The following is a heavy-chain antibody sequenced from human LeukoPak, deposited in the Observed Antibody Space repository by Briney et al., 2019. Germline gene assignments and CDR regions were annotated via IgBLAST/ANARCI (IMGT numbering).Heavy chain of an antibody. J-gene: IGHJ4*02. Sequence: PSETLSLTCTVSGGSISTSNYYWGWIRQPPGKGLEWIGNIFYSGSTYYSPSLKSRVTISLDTSRNQFSLKLSSVTAADTAVYYCARYSRIAVAGTGAFDYWGQGTLVTVSS. CDR3: ARYSRIAVAGTGAFDY. CDR1: GGSISTSNYY. V-gene: IGHV4-39*07. D-gene: IGHD6-19*01. CDR2: IFYSGST.